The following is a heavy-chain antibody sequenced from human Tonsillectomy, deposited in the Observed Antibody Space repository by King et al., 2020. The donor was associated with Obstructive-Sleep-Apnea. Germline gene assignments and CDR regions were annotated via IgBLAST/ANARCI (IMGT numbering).Heavy chain of an antibody. J-gene: IGHJ5*02. V-gene: IGHV3-15*01. CDR2: IKSKTDGGTT. Sequence: VQLVESGGGLVKPGGSLRLSCAASGFTFNNAWMSWVRQAPGKGLEWVGRIKSKTDGGTTDYAAPVKGRFTISRDDSKNTLYLQMNSLKSEDTAVYYCTTDELDSSGGNWFDPWGQGTLVTVSS. CDR3: TTDELDSSGGNWFDP. CDR1: GFTFNNAW. D-gene: IGHD6-25*01.